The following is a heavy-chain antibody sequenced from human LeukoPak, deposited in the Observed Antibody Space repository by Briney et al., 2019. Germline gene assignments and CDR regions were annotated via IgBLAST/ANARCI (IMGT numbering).Heavy chain of an antibody. V-gene: IGHV1-46*01. D-gene: IGHD3-3*01. CDR3: ARDIMLSYYDFWSGFSNIDF. CDR1: GYTFTSYY. CDR2: INPSGGST. Sequence: ASVKVSCKASGYTFTSYYIHWVRQAPGQGLEWMGIINPSGGSTNYAQKFQGRVTMTRGTSTSTVYMDLSSLRSEDTAVYYCARDIMLSYYDFWSGFSNIDFWGQGTLVTVSS. J-gene: IGHJ4*02.